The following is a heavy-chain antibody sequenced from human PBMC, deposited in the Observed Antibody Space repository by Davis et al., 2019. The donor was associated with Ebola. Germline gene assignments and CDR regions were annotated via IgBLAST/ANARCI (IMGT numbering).Heavy chain of an antibody. J-gene: IGHJ4*02. CDR2: IYDHST. CDR1: GLTVRSNH. D-gene: IGHD6-19*01. Sequence: GESLKISCAASGLTVRSNHMSWVRQAPGKGLEWVSVIYDHSTAYADSVRGRFIISRDKSNNTLYLEMNSLRVDDTAVYYCATTQWLREFDNWGQGTLVTVSS. V-gene: IGHV3-53*05. CDR3: ATTQWLREFDN.